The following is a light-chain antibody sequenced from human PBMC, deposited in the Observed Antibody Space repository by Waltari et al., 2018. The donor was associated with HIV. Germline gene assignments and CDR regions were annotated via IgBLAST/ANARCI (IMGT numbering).Light chain of an antibody. CDR1: QSVLHSSNRNNY. CDR3: QQYFSNPRT. J-gene: IGKJ1*01. Sequence: DIVMTQSPDSLVVSLGERATINCKSSQSVLHSSNRNNYLAWYQQKPGQPPKLLIYWASSRGSGVPDRFSGSGSGTDFTLTNSSLQAEDVAVYYCQQYFSNPRTFGQGTKVEIK. CDR2: WAS. V-gene: IGKV4-1*01.